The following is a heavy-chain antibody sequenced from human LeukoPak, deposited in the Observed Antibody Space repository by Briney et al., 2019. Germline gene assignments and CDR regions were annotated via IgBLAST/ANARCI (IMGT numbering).Heavy chain of an antibody. D-gene: IGHD4-23*01. CDR2: IIPIFGTA. V-gene: IGHV1-69*13. J-gene: IGHJ4*02. CDR3: ASSRGYTVVTPGIRGIFDY. CDR1: GGTFSSYA. Sequence: ASVKVSCKASGGTFSSYAISWVRQAPGQGLEWMGGIIPIFGTANYAQKFRGRVTITADESTSTAYMELSSLRSEDTAVYYCASSRGYTVVTPGIRGIFDYWGQGTLVTVSS.